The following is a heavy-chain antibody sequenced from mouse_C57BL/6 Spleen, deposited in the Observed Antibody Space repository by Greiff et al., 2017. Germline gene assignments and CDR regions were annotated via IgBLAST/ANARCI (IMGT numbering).Heavy chain of an antibody. D-gene: IGHD2-3*01. CDR2: LHPSDSDT. CDR3: AIGYDGYYDAMDY. J-gene: IGHJ4*01. V-gene: IGHV1-74*01. CDR1: GYTFTSYW. Sequence: QVQLQQPGAELVKPGASVKVSCKASGYTFTSYWMHWVKQRPGQGLEWIGRLHPSDSDTNYNQKFKGKATLTVDKSSSTAYMQLSSLTSEDSAVYYCAIGYDGYYDAMDYWGQGTSVTVSS.